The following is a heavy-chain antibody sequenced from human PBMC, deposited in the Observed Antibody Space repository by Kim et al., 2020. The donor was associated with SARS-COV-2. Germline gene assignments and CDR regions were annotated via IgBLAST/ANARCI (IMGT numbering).Heavy chain of an antibody. J-gene: IGHJ4*02. CDR2: IYHSGST. D-gene: IGHD4-17*01. Sequence: SETLSLTCTVSGYSISSGYYWGWIRQPPGKGLEWIGSIYHSGSTYYNPSLKSRVTISVDTSKNQFSLKLSSVTAADTAVYYCARDLAYGPFDYWGQGTLVTVSS. CDR1: GYSISSGYY. CDR3: ARDLAYGPFDY. V-gene: IGHV4-38-2*02.